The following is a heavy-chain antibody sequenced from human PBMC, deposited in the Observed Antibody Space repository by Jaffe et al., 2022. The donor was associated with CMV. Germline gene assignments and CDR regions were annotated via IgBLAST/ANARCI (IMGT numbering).Heavy chain of an antibody. D-gene: IGHD6-6*01. J-gene: IGHJ6*03. CDR1: GFTFSSYS. Sequence: EVQLVESGGGLVKPGGSLRLSCAASGFTFSSYSMNWVRQAPGKGLEWVSSISSSSSYIYYADSVKGRFTISRDNAKNSLYLQMNSLRAEDTAVYYCARETSGIEYSSSSHYYYYYMDVWGKGTTVTVSS. V-gene: IGHV3-21*01. CDR3: ARETSGIEYSSSSHYYYYYMDV. CDR2: ISSSSSYI.